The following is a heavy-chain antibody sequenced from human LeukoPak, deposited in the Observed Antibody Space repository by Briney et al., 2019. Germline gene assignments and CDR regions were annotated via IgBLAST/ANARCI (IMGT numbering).Heavy chain of an antibody. V-gene: IGHV1-46*01. J-gene: IGHJ3*02. CDR1: GYTFTSYY. Sequence: ASVKVSCTASGYTFTSYYMHWVRQAPGQGLEWMGIINPSGGSTSYAQKFQGRVTMTRDTSTSTVYMELSSLRSEDTAVYYCARAESYGDYSDAFDIWGQGTMVTVSS. CDR3: ARAESYGDYSDAFDI. D-gene: IGHD4-17*01. CDR2: INPSGGST.